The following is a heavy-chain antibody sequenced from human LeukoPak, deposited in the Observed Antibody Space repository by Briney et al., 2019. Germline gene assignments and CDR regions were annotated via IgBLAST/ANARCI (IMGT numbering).Heavy chain of an antibody. CDR3: ARISNYDFWSGYHGVDY. D-gene: IGHD3-3*01. J-gene: IGHJ4*02. Sequence: ASVKVSCKASGYTFTSYGISWVRQAPGQGLEWMGWISAYNGNTNYAQKLQGRVTMTTDTSTSTAYMELRSLGSDDTAVYYCARISNYDFWSGYHGVDYWGQGTLVTVSS. CDR1: GYTFTSYG. V-gene: IGHV1-18*01. CDR2: ISAYNGNT.